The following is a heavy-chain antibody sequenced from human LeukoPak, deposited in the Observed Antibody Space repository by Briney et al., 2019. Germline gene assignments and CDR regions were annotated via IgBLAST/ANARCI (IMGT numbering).Heavy chain of an antibody. Sequence: GGSLRLSCGASGFTFSSYWMHCVRQAPGKGLVWVSRINSDGSSTSYADSVKGRFTISRDNAKNTLFLQMGSLRAEDMAVYYCARGGGRNTTMDWAFDYWGQGTLVTVSS. D-gene: IGHD5-18*01. CDR3: ARGGGRNTTMDWAFDY. J-gene: IGHJ4*02. V-gene: IGHV3-74*01. CDR2: INSDGSST. CDR1: GFTFSSYW.